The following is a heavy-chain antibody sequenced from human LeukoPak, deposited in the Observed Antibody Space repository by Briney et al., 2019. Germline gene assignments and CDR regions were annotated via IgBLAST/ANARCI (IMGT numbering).Heavy chain of an antibody. V-gene: IGHV3-30*18. CDR1: GFTFSSYG. J-gene: IGHJ6*02. CDR2: ISYDGSNK. CDR3: AKDGVVGAKLYGMDV. D-gene: IGHD1-26*01. Sequence: GGSLRLSCAASGFTFSSYGMHWVRQAPGKGLEWVAVISYDGSNKYYADSVKGRFTISRDNSKNTLYLQMNSLRAEDTAVYYCAKDGVVGAKLYGMDVWGQGTTVTVSS.